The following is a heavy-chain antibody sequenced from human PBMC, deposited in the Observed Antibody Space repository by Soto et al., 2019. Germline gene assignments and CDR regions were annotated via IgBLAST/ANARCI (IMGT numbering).Heavy chain of an antibody. CDR1: GFTFSSYA. V-gene: IGHV3-23*01. CDR3: AKDRYCSSTRCYAGFHY. CDR2: ISGSGGST. D-gene: IGHD2-2*01. J-gene: IGHJ4*02. Sequence: EVQLLQTGGGLVQPGGSLRLSCAASGFTFSSYAKRWVRQAPGKGLEWVAAISGSGGSTYYADSVKGRFTISRDSSKNTLYLQMNSLRAEDTAVYYCAKDRYCSSTRCYAGFHYWGQGTLVTVSS.